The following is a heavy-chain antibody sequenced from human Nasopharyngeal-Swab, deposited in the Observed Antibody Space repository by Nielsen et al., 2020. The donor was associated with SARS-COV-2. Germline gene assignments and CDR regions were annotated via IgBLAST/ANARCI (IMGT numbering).Heavy chain of an antibody. D-gene: IGHD6-13*01. CDR1: GFTFSSYA. V-gene: IGHV3-23*01. CDR2: ISGSGGSS. Sequence: GESLKISCAASGFTFSSYAMTWVRQAPGKGLERVSVISGSGGSSYYADSVKGRFTISRDNSKNTLYLQMNSLKAEDTALYYCASRYSSLRTFDYWGQGTLVTVSS. CDR3: ASRYSSLRTFDY. J-gene: IGHJ4*02.